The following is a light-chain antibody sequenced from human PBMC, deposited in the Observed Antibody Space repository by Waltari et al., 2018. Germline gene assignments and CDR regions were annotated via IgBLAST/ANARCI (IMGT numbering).Light chain of an antibody. J-gene: IGKJ4*01. CDR1: QSVLYSSNNKNY. V-gene: IGKV4-1*01. CDR2: WAS. Sequence: DIVMTQSPDSLAVSLGERATINCKSSQSVLYSSNNKNYLAWYQQKPGQPPKLLIYWASTRESGVPDRCSGSGSGTDFTLTISSLQAEDVAVYYCQQYYSTSFFGGGTKVEIK. CDR3: QQYYSTSF.